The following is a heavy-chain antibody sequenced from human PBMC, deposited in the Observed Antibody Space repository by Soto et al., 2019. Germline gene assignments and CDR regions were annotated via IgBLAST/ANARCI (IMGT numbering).Heavy chain of an antibody. J-gene: IGHJ3*02. CDR1: GGSISSGGYN. V-gene: IGHV4-31*03. CDR3: ARRISVVRGVIINYAFDI. Sequence: KASETLSLTCTVSGGSISSGGYNWSWIRQHPGKGLEWIGYIHYSGSTYYNPSLQSRVTISVDTSKNQFSLKLSSVTAADTAVYYCARRISVVRGVIINYAFDIWGQGTMVTVSS. CDR2: IHYSGST. D-gene: IGHD3-10*01.